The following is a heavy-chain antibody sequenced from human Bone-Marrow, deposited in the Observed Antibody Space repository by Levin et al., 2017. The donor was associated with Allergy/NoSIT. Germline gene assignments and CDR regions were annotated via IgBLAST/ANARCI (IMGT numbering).Heavy chain of an antibody. Sequence: SETLSLTCTVSSGSISNYYWTWIRQTPGKGLEWIGYISYSGSTNYNPSLKSRVTISVDTSTNQFSLKLRSVTAADTAVYYCASGEIVTIANNPIFFGMDVWGQGTTVTVSS. CDR3: ASGEIVTIANNPIFFGMDV. D-gene: IGHD2-21*01. CDR1: SGSISNYY. V-gene: IGHV4-59*01. J-gene: IGHJ6*02. CDR2: ISYSGST.